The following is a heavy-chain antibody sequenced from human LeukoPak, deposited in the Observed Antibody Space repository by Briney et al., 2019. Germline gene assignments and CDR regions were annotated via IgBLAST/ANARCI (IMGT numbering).Heavy chain of an antibody. CDR1: GYTFSDHY. V-gene: IGHV3-72*01. CDR3: VRELSGSFDY. CDR2: TRNKANNYAT. J-gene: IGHJ4*02. D-gene: IGHD3-10*01. Sequence: GGSLRLSCAASGYTFSDHYIDWVRQAPGKGLEWVGHTRNKANNYATDYAASVKGRFTISRDDSKNTLYLQMNSLKIEDTAVYYCVRELSGSFDYWGQGTLVTVSS.